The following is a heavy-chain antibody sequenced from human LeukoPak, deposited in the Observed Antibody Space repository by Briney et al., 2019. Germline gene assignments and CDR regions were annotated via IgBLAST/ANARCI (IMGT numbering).Heavy chain of an antibody. CDR1: GGSISSYY. Sequence: PSETLSLTCTVSGGSISSYYWSRIRQPAGKGLEWIGHIYSSGSTNYNPSLKSRVTMSVDTSKNQFSLKLSSVTAADTAVYYCARDRCSSGSCIIFDYWGQGTLVTVSS. CDR2: IYSSGST. J-gene: IGHJ4*02. V-gene: IGHV4-4*07. CDR3: ARDRCSSGSCIIFDY. D-gene: IGHD2-15*01.